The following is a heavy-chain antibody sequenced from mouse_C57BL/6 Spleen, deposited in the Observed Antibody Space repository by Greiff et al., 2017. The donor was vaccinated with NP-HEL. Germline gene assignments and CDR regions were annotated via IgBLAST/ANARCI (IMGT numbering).Heavy chain of an antibody. J-gene: IGHJ4*01. Sequence: QVQLQQPGAELVRPGTSVKLSCKASGYTFTSYWMHWVKQRPGQGLEWIGVIDPSDSYTNYNQTFKSKATLTVDTSSSTAYMQLSSLTSEDAAVYDFATSGLGRGGDGRDYWGQGSAVTVSS. CDR1: GYTFTSYW. CDR3: ATSGLGRGGDGRDY. V-gene: IGHV1-59*01. CDR2: IDPSDSYT. D-gene: IGHD3-3*01.